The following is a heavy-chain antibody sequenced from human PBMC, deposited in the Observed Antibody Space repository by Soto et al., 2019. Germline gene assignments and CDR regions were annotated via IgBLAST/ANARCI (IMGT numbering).Heavy chain of an antibody. V-gene: IGHV1-18*01. Sequence: ASVKVSCKASGYTFTSYGFSWVRQAPGQGLEWMGWISAYNGNTNYAQTLQGRVTMTTDTSTSTAYMELRSLSSDDTAVYYCARGYDFWSGYANFEYWGQGTPVTVSS. CDR1: GYTFTSYG. D-gene: IGHD3-3*01. CDR2: ISAYNGNT. CDR3: ARGYDFWSGYANFEY. J-gene: IGHJ4*02.